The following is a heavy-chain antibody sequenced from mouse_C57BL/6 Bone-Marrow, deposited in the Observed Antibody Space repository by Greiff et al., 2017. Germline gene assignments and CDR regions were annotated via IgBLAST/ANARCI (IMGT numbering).Heavy chain of an antibody. Sequence: VQLLQSGPGLVQPSQSLSITCTVSGFSLTSYGVHWVRQSPGKGLEWLGVIWSGGSTDDNAAFISRLSISKDNSKSQVFFKMNSLQADDTAIYYCARRGWLLRRFAYWGQGTLVTVSA. CDR3: ARRGWLLRRFAY. CDR2: IWSGGST. J-gene: IGHJ3*01. V-gene: IGHV2-2*01. D-gene: IGHD2-3*01. CDR1: GFSLTSYG.